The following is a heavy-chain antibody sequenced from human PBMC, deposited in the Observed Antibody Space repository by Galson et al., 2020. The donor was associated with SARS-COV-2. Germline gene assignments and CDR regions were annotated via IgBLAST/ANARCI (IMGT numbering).Heavy chain of an antibody. V-gene: IGHV3-23*01. CDR1: GFTFNNYA. D-gene: IGHD1-1*01. Sequence: GESLKISCTASGFTFNNYAMNWVRQAPGKGLAWVSGISNSGGRTYYADSVKGRFIISRDNSKNTLYLRIDSLSADDTAVYYCARPGLGCDTGSCFYFDLWGQGALVTVSS. J-gene: IGHJ4*02. CDR2: ISNSGGRT. CDR3: ARPGLGCDTGSCFYFDL.